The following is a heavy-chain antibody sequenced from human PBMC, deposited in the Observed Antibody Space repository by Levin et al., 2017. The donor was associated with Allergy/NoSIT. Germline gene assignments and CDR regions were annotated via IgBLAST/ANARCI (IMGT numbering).Heavy chain of an antibody. J-gene: IGHJ6*02. D-gene: IGHD6-19*01. CDR1: GYTFADYL. Sequence: PAASVKVSCKASGYTFADYLIHWVRQAPGQGLEWMGWINPNSGATNYAQRFQGRVTLTTDTSVNTAHMELRWLRSDDTAVYYCARTVAGLYGPDVWGQGTTVIVSS. V-gene: IGHV1-2*02. CDR2: INPNSGAT. CDR3: ARTVAGLYGPDV.